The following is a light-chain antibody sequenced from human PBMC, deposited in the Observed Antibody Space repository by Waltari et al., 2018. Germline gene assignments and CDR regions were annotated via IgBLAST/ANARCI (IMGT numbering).Light chain of an antibody. CDR1: QGISNW. CDR3: QQGNSFPPT. Sequence: DIQMTQSPSSVSASVGDRVIITCRASQGISNWLAWYQQEPGKAPKLLIYAASVLQTWVPSRFSGSGSETDFTLTISNLQPEDFATYFCQQGNSFPPTFGQGTKVEV. J-gene: IGKJ1*01. CDR2: AAS. V-gene: IGKV1-12*01.